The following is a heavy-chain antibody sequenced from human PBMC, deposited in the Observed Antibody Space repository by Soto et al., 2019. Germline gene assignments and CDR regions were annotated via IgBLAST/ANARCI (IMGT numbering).Heavy chain of an antibody. CDR3: ARDSGKGAYFDY. CDR2: IRNKANSYTT. J-gene: IGHJ4*01. V-gene: IGHV3-72*01. D-gene: IGHD1-26*01. CDR1: GFTFSDHY. Sequence: EVQLVESGGGLVQPGGSQRLSCAASGFTFSDHYMDWVRQAPGKGLEWVGRIRNKANSYTTDYAASLKGRFTISRDDSKDSLYLPMNSLKTEDTAIYYCARDSGKGAYFDYWGHGTLATVSS.